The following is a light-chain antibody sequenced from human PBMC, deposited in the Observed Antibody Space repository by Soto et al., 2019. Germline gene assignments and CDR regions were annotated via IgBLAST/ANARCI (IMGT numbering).Light chain of an antibody. J-gene: IGLJ1*01. CDR1: SANIGAAYS. Sequence: QSVLTQPPSVSGAPGQRVTISCTGSSANIGAAYSVDWYQQLPGTAPKLLIYGNNNRPSGVPARFSGSKSGTSASLAIAGLQAEDEGDYYCQSYAGSKVFGTGTKVTVL. CDR3: QSYAGSKV. CDR2: GNN. V-gene: IGLV1-40*01.